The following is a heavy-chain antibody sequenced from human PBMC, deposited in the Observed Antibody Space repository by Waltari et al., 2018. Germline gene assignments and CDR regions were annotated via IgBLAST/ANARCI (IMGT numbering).Heavy chain of an antibody. CDR1: GGTFSSYT. D-gene: IGHD1-26*01. V-gene: IGHV1-69*08. J-gene: IGHJ4*02. Sequence: QVQLVQSGAEVKKPGSSVTVSCKASGGTFSSYTISWVRPAPGQGLEGMGRSIPSLGIANYEQKCQGRVTITADKSTSTAYMELSSLRSEDTAVYYCAREGASGSDGAFDYWGQGTLVTVSS. CDR2: SIPSLGIA. CDR3: AREGASGSDGAFDY.